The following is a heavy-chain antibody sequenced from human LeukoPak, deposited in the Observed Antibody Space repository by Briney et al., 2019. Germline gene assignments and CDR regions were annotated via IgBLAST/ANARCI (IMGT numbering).Heavy chain of an antibody. CDR1: GFTFTSSA. D-gene: IGHD3-9*01. CDR3: AALDYDILTGYYKDYYFGY. V-gene: IGHV1-58*01. CDR2: IVVGSGNT. J-gene: IGHJ4*02. Sequence: TSVKASCKASGFTFTSSAVQWVRQARGQRLEWIGWIVVGSGNTNYAQKFQERVTITRDMSTSTAYMELSSLRSEDTAVYYCAALDYDILTGYYKDYYFGYWGQGTLVTVSS.